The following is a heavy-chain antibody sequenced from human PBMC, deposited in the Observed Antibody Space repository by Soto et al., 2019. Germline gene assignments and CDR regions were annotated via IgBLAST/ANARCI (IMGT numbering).Heavy chain of an antibody. Sequence: EVQLVESGGGLVKPGGSLGLPFAASGFTFGGYSLNWFRRPPGKGLEWVSSISSSGSYIYYADSVKGRFTISRDNAKNSLYLQMNSLRAEDTAVYYCARASYYYDGSGYHGYWGQGTLVTVSS. CDR1: GFTFGGYS. CDR2: ISSSGSYI. CDR3: ARASYYYDGSGYHGY. J-gene: IGHJ4*02. D-gene: IGHD3-22*01. V-gene: IGHV3-21*01.